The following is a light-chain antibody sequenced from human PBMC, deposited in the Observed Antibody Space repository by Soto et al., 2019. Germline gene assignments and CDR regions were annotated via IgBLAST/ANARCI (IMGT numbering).Light chain of an antibody. Sequence: EIVLTQSPGTLSLSPRERATLSCRASQSVSSSYLAWYQQKPGQAPRLLIYSASSRATGIPDRFSGSGSGTDFTLTISRLEPEDFAVYYCQQYSTSPMYTFGQGTKLEIK. CDR2: SAS. CDR1: QSVSSSY. CDR3: QQYSTSPMYT. J-gene: IGKJ2*01. V-gene: IGKV3-20*01.